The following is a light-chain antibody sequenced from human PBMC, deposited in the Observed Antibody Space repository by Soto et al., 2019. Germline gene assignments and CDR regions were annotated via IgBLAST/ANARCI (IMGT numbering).Light chain of an antibody. J-gene: IGKJ4*01. CDR1: QDISDF. CDR2: DAS. V-gene: IGKV1-33*01. CDR3: QQYDNIPLT. Sequence: DFQMTQSPSSLSASVGDRVTITCQASQDISDFLNWYQQKPGAAPKLLIYDASNLQAGVPSRFSGSVSGTDFTFTISSLQPEDVATYYCQQYDNIPLTFGGGTKVEIK.